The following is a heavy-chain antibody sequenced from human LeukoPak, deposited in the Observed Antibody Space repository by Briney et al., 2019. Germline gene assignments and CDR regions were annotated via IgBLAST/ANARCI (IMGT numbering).Heavy chain of an antibody. V-gene: IGHV1-2*02. CDR3: ARAPPAVRFSHYYYMDV. Sequence: ASVKVSCKASGYTFTGYYMHWVRQAPGQGLEWMGWINPNSGGTNYAQKFQGRVTMTRDTSVSTAYMELSRLRSDDTAVYYCARAPPAVRFSHYYYMDVWGKGTTVTVSS. J-gene: IGHJ6*03. CDR1: GYTFTGYY. D-gene: IGHD3-3*01. CDR2: INPNSGGT.